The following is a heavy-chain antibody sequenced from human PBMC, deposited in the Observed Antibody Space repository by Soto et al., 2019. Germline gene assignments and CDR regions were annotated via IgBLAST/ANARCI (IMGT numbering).Heavy chain of an antibody. V-gene: IGHV4-59*01. CDR1: GGSISSYY. CDR2: VYYNGNT. J-gene: IGHJ4*02. Sequence: PSETLSLTCAVSGGSISSYYWSWIRQPPGKGLEWIGYVYYNGNTNYNPSLKSRVTISLDTSKNQFSLKLNSVAAADTAVYYCARDRYSSSPDFDYWGQGTLVTVSS. D-gene: IGHD6-6*01. CDR3: ARDRYSSSPDFDY.